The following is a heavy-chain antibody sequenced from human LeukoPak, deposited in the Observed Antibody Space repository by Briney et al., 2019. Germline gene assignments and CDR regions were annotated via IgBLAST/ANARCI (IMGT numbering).Heavy chain of an antibody. CDR3: ARDSGFSGTQRGEY. CDR2: ISYDGSNK. V-gene: IGHV3-30*03. D-gene: IGHD3/OR15-3a*01. J-gene: IGHJ4*02. Sequence: GGSLRLSCAASGFTFNNYGMHWVRQAPGKGLEWVAVISYDGSNKYYADSVKGRFTISRDNSKNTLYLQMNSLRAEDTAFYYCARDSGFSGTQRGEYWGQGTLVTVSS. CDR1: GFTFNNYG.